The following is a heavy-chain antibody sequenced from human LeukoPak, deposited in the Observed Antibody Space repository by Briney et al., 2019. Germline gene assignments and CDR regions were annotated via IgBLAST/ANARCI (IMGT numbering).Heavy chain of an antibody. V-gene: IGHV4-34*01. J-gene: IGHJ5*02. CDR2: INARGDT. CDR3: ARGQVPAARGYNWFGP. Sequence: SETLSLTCAVYGWSFNDYYWNWIRQPPGKGLEWIGEINARGDTNYNPSLKSRVTISVDTSKKQFSLRLTSMIAADTALYYCARGQVPAARGYNWFGPWGTGTLVTVSS. CDR1: GWSFNDYY. D-gene: IGHD2-2*01.